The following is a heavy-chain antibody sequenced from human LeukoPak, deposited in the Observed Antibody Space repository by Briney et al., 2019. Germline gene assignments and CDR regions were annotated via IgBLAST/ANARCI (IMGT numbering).Heavy chain of an antibody. J-gene: IGHJ4*02. CDR2: INPNSGGT. Sequence: GASVKVSCKASGYTFTGYYMHWVRQAPGQGLEWMGWINPNSGGTNYAQKFQGRVTMTRDTSISTAYMELSRLRSGDTAVYYCARGYCSGGSCYRRPFDYWGQGTLVTVSS. CDR1: GYTFTGYY. CDR3: ARGYCSGGSCYRRPFDY. V-gene: IGHV1-2*02. D-gene: IGHD2-15*01.